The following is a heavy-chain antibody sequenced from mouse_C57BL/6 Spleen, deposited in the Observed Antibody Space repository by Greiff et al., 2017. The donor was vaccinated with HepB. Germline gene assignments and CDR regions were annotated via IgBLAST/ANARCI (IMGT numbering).Heavy chain of an antibody. J-gene: IGHJ1*03. V-gene: IGHV8-8*01. D-gene: IGHD1-1*01. CDR3: ARMPYYGSSYGWYFDV. Sequence: QVQLKESGPGILQPSQTLSLTCSFSGFSLSTFGMGVGWIRQPSGKGLEWLAHIWWDDDKYYNPALKSRLTISKDTSKNQVFLKIANVDTADTATYYCARMPYYGSSYGWYFDVWGTGTTVTVSS. CDR1: GFSLSTFGMG. CDR2: IWWDDDK.